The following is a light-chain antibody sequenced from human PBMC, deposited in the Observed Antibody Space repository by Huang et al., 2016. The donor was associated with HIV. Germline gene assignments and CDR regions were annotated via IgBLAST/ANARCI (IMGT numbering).Light chain of an antibody. V-gene: IGKV3-15*01. CDR2: GAS. CDR1: QNVRSS. J-gene: IGKJ2*01. CDR3: KQYENWPPEYT. Sequence: IVLTQSPAILSVSPGERATLSCRASQNVRSSFAWYQQRPGQPPRLLISGASTRATGIPARFSGSVSGTEFTLTISSLKSEDFAVYYCKQYENWPPEYTFGQGTKLEL.